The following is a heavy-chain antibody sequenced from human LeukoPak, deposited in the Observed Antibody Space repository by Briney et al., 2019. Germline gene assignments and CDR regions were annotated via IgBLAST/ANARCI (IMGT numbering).Heavy chain of an antibody. J-gene: IGHJ3*02. CDR2: INPNSGGT. CDR3: ARAPSRDVVVPAVDRGAFGI. CDR1: GYTFTGYY. V-gene: IGHV1-2*04. D-gene: IGHD2-2*01. Sequence: ASVQVSCKASGYTFTGYYMHWVRQAPGQGLEWMGWINPNSGGTNYAQKFQGWVTITRDTSISTAYMELSRLRSDDTAVYYCARAPSRDVVVPAVDRGAFGIWGQGTMVTVSS.